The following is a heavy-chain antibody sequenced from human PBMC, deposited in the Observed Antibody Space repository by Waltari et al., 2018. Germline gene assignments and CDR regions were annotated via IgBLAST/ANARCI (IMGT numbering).Heavy chain of an antibody. V-gene: IGHV4-61*02. J-gene: IGHJ4*02. Sequence: QVPLQESGPGLVKPSQTLSLPCTVSGASISSGRYYWRWIRQPAGKGLEWIGRIYTSGSTNYNPSLKSRVTISVDTYKNQFSLKLSSVTAADTAVYYCARGRGIWGQGTLVTVSS. CDR2: IYTSGST. CDR1: GASISSGRYY. CDR3: ARGRGI.